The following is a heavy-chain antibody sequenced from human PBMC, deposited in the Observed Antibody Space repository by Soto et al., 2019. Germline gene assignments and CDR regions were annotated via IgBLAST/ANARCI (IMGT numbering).Heavy chain of an antibody. V-gene: IGHV4-39*01. Sequence: PSETLSLTCTVSGGSISSSSYYWGWIRQPPGKGLEWIGSIYYSGSTYYNPSLKSRVTISVDTSKNQLSLKLSSVTAADTAVYYCARHKPTRGFLEWFSYWGQGTLVTVSS. CDR3: ARHKPTRGFLEWFSY. D-gene: IGHD3-3*01. CDR1: GGSISSSSYY. J-gene: IGHJ4*02. CDR2: IYYSGST.